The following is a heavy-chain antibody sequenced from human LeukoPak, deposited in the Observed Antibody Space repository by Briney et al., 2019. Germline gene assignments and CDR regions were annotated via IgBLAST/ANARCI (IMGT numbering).Heavy chain of an antibody. V-gene: IGHV4-39*01. J-gene: IGHJ4*02. Sequence: SETLSLTCTVSGGSISSYYWGWIRQPPGKGLEWIGSIYYSGSTYYNPSLKSRVTISVDTSKNQFSLKLSSVTAADTAVYYCARLGVGATPNRYYFDYWGQGTLVTVSS. CDR1: GGSISSYY. CDR3: ARLGVGATPNRYYFDY. D-gene: IGHD1-26*01. CDR2: IYYSGST.